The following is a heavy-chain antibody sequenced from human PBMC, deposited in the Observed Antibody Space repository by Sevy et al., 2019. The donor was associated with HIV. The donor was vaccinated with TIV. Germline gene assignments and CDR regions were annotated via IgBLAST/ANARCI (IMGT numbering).Heavy chain of an antibody. CDR2: INWNGGTK. V-gene: IGHV3-20*04. J-gene: IGHJ5*02. CDR3: ARNTGFAYGDNWFDP. Sequence: GGSLRLSCAVSGFTFENYGMSWVRQAPGKGLDWVTGINWNGGTKNYVDSVKGRFTISRDNAKNSLNLQMDSLRVEDTAVYYCARNTGFAYGDNWFDPWGQGTLVTVSS. CDR1: GFTFENYG. D-gene: IGHD5-12*01.